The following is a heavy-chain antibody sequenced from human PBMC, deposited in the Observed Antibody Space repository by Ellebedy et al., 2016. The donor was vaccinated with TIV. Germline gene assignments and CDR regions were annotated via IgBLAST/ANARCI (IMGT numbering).Heavy chain of an antibody. CDR3: AKENYGMDV. V-gene: IGHV4-4*02. CDR1: GGSISSSNW. Sequence: MPSETLSLTCAVSGGSISSSNWWSWVRQPPGKGLEWIGEIWHSGSTNYKPSLKSRVTISGDKSKNQFSLKLNSVSAADTAVYYCAKENYGMDVWGQGTTVTVSS. CDR2: IWHSGST. J-gene: IGHJ6*02.